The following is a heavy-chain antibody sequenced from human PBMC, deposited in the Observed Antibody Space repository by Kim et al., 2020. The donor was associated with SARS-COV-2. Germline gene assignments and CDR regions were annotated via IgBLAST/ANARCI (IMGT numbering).Heavy chain of an antibody. J-gene: IGHJ5*02. CDR2: IYYSGST. CDR1: GGSISSGGYY. CDR3: ARYCSGGSCYSGAFDP. D-gene: IGHD2-15*01. Sequence: SETLSLTCTVSGGSISSGGYYWSWIRQHPGKGLEWIGYIYYSGSTYYNPSLKSRVTISVDTSKNQFSLKLSSVTAADTAVYYCARYCSGGSCYSGAFDPWGQGTLVTVSS. V-gene: IGHV4-31*03.